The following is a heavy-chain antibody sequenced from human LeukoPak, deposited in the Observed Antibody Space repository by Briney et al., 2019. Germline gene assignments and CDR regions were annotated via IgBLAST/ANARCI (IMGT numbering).Heavy chain of an antibody. Sequence: ASVKVSCKASGHTFTSYDISWVRQATGQGLEWMGWMNPNSGNTAYAQKFQGRVTMTRNTSISTAYMELSSLRSEDTAVYYCARREEHYDFWSGSFDYWGQGTLVTVSS. CDR2: MNPNSGNT. V-gene: IGHV1-8*02. J-gene: IGHJ4*02. D-gene: IGHD3-3*01. CDR3: ARREEHYDFWSGSFDY. CDR1: GHTFTSYD.